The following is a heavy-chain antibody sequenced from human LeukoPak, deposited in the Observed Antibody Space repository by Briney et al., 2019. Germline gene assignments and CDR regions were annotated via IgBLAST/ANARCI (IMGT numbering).Heavy chain of an antibody. CDR3: ARGERAYYDSSGYYIDY. D-gene: IGHD3-22*01. J-gene: IGHJ4*02. Sequence: GGSLRLSCAASGFTFRSYWMHWVRQAPGKGLEWVSRVIRDGSFTNYADSVKGRFTISRDNAKNSLYLQMNSLRAEDTAVYYCARGERAYYDSSGYYIDYWGQGTLVTVSS. V-gene: IGHV3-74*01. CDR2: VIRDGSFT. CDR1: GFTFRSYW.